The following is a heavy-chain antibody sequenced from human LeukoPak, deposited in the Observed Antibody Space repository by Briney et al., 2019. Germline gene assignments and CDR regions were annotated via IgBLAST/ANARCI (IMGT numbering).Heavy chain of an antibody. CDR1: GFAVNTKF. J-gene: IGHJ4*02. Sequence: GGSLRLSCAASGFAVNTKFMHWVRQAPGKGLEWISVIYSGGLTYYADPVEGRFTISRDNSKNTLYLYMNSLRAEDTAVYYCARDEVTSGGGLESWGQGALVIVSS. D-gene: IGHD3-16*01. CDR3: ARDEVTSGGGLES. CDR2: IYSGGLT. V-gene: IGHV3-53*01.